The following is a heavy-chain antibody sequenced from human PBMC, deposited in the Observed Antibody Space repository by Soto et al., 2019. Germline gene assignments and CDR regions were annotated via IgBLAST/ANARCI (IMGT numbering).Heavy chain of an antibody. CDR2: ISYAGST. J-gene: IGHJ6*02. D-gene: IGHD3-10*01. CDR1: GDSVSSGDYY. CDR3: ARDYGSGSYFGMDV. V-gene: IGHV4-30-4*01. Sequence: SETLSLTCTVSGDSVSSGDYYWSWIRQPPGKGLEWIGYISYAGSTYYNPSLKGRGIIILDTSKNQFSLNLISVTAADTGVYYCARDYGSGSYFGMDVWGLGTTVTVSS.